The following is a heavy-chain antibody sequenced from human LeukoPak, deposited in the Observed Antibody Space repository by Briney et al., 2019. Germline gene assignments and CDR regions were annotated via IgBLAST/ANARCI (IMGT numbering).Heavy chain of an antibody. V-gene: IGHV3-23*01. D-gene: IGHD4-11*01. CDR1: GFTFSSYA. CDR3: ARPLRGYSNGPGGY. Sequence: GGSLRLSCAASGFTFSSYAMSWVRQAPGKGLEWVSAISGSGGSTYYADSVKGRFTISRDNAKNSLYLQMNSLRAEDTAVYYCARPLRGYSNGPGGYWGQGTLVTVSS. J-gene: IGHJ4*02. CDR2: ISGSGGST.